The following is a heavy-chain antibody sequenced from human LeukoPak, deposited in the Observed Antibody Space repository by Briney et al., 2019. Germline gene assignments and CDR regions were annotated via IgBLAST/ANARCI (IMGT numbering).Heavy chain of an antibody. CDR3: AKDTNILPYCSGGSCYFDY. D-gene: IGHD2-15*01. CDR1: GFTVSSNN. V-gene: IGHV3-53*01. Sequence: GGSLRLSCAASGFTVSSNNMNWVRQAPGKGLEWVSVIYSGGSTYYADSVKGRFTISRDNYKNTVYLQMNSLRVEDTVLYYCAKDTNILPYCSGGSCYFDYWGQGTLVTVSS. CDR2: IYSGGST. J-gene: IGHJ4*02.